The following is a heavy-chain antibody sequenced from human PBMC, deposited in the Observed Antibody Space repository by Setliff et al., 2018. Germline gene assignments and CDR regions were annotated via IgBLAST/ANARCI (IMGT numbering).Heavy chain of an antibody. V-gene: IGHV4-39*07. CDR3: ARSKSSSGWLNWFDP. CDR1: GGSISSSSYY. CDR2: IYYSGST. D-gene: IGHD6-19*01. Sequence: SETLSLTCTVSGGSISSSSYYWGWIRQPPGKGLEWIGSIYYSGSTYYNPSLKSRVTISVDTSKNQFSLKLSSVTAADMAVYYCARSKSSSGWLNWFDPWGQGTLVTVSS. J-gene: IGHJ5*02.